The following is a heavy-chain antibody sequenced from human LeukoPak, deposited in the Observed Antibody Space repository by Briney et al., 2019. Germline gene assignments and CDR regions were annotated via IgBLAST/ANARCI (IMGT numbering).Heavy chain of an antibody. V-gene: IGHV3-23*01. J-gene: IGHJ5*02. CDR2: ISGSRGYT. D-gene: IGHD2-2*02. Sequence: GGSLRLSCVGSGFTFSDYPMTWVRQAPGKGLEWVSAISGSRGYTYYADSVRGRFTISRDNSKNSVYLQMNGLRSEDTAFYHCARDRCSSTSCYNTPNWFDPWGQGTLVTVSS. CDR1: GFTFSDYP. CDR3: ARDRCSSTSCYNTPNWFDP.